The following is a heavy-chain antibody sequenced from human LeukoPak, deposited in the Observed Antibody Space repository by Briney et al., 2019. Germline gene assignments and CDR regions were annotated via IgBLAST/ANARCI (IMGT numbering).Heavy chain of an antibody. D-gene: IGHD6-13*01. Sequence: GGSLRLSCAASGFIFSTYSMNWVRQSPGKGLEWVSSISGGSNYIYYADSVKGRFTISRDNAKNSLFLRMNSLRAEDTAVYYCARDFGDSSEYFQHWGQGTLVTVSS. V-gene: IGHV3-21*01. CDR3: ARDFGDSSEYFQH. J-gene: IGHJ1*01. CDR1: GFIFSTYS. CDR2: ISGGSNYI.